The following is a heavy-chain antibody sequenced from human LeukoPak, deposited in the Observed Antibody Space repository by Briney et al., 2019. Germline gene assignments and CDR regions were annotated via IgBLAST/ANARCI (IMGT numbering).Heavy chain of an antibody. V-gene: IGHV3-23*01. CDR2: ISGSSGST. Sequence: PVGSLRLSCAASGFTFSNYAMSWVRQAPGKGLEWVSTISGSSGSTYYADSVTRHFSISRDNSKNSLYLQMNSLRAEDTAVYYCAKAWGYSYGASDYWGQGPLVPVTS. CDR1: GFTFSNYA. D-gene: IGHD5-18*01. J-gene: IGHJ4*02. CDR3: AKAWGYSYGASDY.